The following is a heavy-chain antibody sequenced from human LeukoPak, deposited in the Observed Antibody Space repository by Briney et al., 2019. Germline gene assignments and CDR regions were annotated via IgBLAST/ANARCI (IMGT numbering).Heavy chain of an antibody. CDR2: IYTSGST. V-gene: IGHV4-61*02. J-gene: IGHJ4*02. Sequence: SETLSLTCTVSGGSISSGSYYWSWIRQPAGKGLEWIGRIYTSGSTNYNPSLKSRVTISVDTSKNQFSLKLSSVTAADTAVYYCATSHCSSTSCYDSTFDYWGQGTLVTVSS. D-gene: IGHD2-2*01. CDR3: ATSHCSSTSCYDSTFDY. CDR1: GGSISSGSYY.